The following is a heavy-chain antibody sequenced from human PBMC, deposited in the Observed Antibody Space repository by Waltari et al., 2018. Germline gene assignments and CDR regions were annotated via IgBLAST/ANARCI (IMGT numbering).Heavy chain of an antibody. CDR3: ARGEQQLVQYFQH. V-gene: IGHV3-21*01. Sequence: EVQLVESGGGLVKPGGSLRLSCAASGFTFSSYSMNWVRQAPGKGLEWVSSISSSSSYIYYADSVKGRFTISRDNAKNSLYLQMNSLRAEDTAVYYCARGEQQLVQYFQHWGQGTLVTVSS. CDR1: GFTFSSYS. D-gene: IGHD6-13*01. J-gene: IGHJ1*01. CDR2: ISSSSSYI.